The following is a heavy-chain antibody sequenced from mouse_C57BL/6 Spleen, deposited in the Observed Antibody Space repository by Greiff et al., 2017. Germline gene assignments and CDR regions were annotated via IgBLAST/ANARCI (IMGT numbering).Heavy chain of an antibody. D-gene: IGHD3-2*02. J-gene: IGHJ2*01. V-gene: IGHV1-50*01. CDR2: IDPSDSYT. CDR3: ARGDSSGYLYYVDY. CDR1: GYTFTSYW. Sequence: VQLQQPGAELVKPGASVKLSCKASGYTFTSYWMQWVKQRPGQGLEWIGEIDPSDSYTNYNQKFKGKATLTVDTSSSTAYMQLSSLTSEDSAVYYCARGDSSGYLYYVDYWGQGTTLTVSS.